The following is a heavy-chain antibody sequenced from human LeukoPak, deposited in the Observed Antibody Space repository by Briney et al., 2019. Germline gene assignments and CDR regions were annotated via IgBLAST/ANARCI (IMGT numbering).Heavy chain of an antibody. CDR3: ARDRGYSGYEPFDY. CDR1: GGSISSYY. V-gene: IGHV4-59*12. Sequence: SETLSLTCTVSGGSISSYYWSWIRQPPGKGLEWIGYIYYSGSTNYNPSLKSRVTISVDTSKNQFSLKLSSVTAADTAVYYCARDRGYSGYEPFDYWGQGTLVTVSS. CDR2: IYYSGST. J-gene: IGHJ4*02. D-gene: IGHD5-12*01.